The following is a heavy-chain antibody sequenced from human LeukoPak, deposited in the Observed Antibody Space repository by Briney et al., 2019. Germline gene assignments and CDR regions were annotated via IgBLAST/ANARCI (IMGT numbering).Heavy chain of an antibody. J-gene: IGHJ4*02. CDR1: GFTFSNAW. CDR3: TTDMGITIFGVVIMDFDY. Sequence: GGSLRLSCAVSGFTFSNAWMSWVRQAPGKGLEWVGHIKSKTDGGTTDYAAPVKGRFTISRDNSKNTLYLQMNSLKTEDTAVYYCTTDMGITIFGVVIMDFDYWGQGTLVTVSS. D-gene: IGHD3-3*01. CDR2: IKSKTDGGTT. V-gene: IGHV3-15*01.